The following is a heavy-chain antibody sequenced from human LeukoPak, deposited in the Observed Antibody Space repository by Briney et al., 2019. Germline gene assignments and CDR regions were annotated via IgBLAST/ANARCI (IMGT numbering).Heavy chain of an antibody. CDR2: ISFDGSNK. V-gene: IGHV3-30*18. CDR1: GFSFSSYP. J-gene: IGHJ4*02. D-gene: IGHD3-16*02. Sequence: GGSLRLSCAASGFSFSSYPTHWVRQAPGKGLEWVAVISFDGSNKYYADSVKGRFTISRDNSKNTLHLQMNSLRAEDTAVYYCANEGGLTFGGVLVYYFDFWGQGTLVTVSS. CDR3: ANEGGLTFGGVLVYYFDF.